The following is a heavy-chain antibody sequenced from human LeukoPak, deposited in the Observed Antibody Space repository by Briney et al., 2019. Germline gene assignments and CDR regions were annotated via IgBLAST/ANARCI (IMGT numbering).Heavy chain of an antibody. V-gene: IGHV3-21*01. D-gene: IGHD1-26*01. J-gene: IGHJ6*02. CDR2: ISSSSTYM. CDR3: ARDRSGSYPETYGMDV. CDR1: GFTFSSYS. Sequence: PGGSLRLPCVASGFTFSSYSMNWVRQAPGKGLEWVSSISSSSTYMFYGDSMKGRFTISRDNAKSSLYLQMNSLRAEDTAVYYCARDRSGSYPETYGMDVWGQGTTVTVSS.